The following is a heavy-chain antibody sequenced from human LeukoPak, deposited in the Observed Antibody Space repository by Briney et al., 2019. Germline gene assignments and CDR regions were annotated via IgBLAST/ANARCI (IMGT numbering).Heavy chain of an antibody. D-gene: IGHD6-19*01. J-gene: IGHJ1*01. Sequence: ASVKVSCKASGGTFSSYAISWVRQAPGQGLEWMGRIIPIFGIANYAQKFQGRVTITADKSTSTAYMELSSLRSEDTAVYYCARHGISSGWECFQHWGQGTLVTVSS. CDR2: IIPIFGIA. CDR1: GGTFSSYA. V-gene: IGHV1-69*04. CDR3: ARHGISSGWECFQH.